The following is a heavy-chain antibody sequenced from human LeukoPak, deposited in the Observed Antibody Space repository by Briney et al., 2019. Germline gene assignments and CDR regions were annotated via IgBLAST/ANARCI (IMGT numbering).Heavy chain of an antibody. CDR1: GFTLSSYG. CDR2: IWYAESYK. CDR3: ARSRDGYIHGLEY. V-gene: IGHV3-33*01. J-gene: IGHJ4*02. D-gene: IGHD5-24*01. Sequence: QPGGSLRLSCAASGFTLSSYGIHWVRQTPGKGPEWVANIWYAESYKYYGDNNKHYADSVKGRFTISRDDSKNTLYLQMNSLRAEDTAIYYCARSRDGYIHGLEYWGRGTLVIVS.